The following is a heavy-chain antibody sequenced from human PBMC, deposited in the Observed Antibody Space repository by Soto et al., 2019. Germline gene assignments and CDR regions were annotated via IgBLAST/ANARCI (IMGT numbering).Heavy chain of an antibody. CDR1: GGSIRSSSW. V-gene: IGHV4-4*02. CDR2: FYHAGSP. D-gene: IGHD2-21*01. Sequence: SETLSLTCAVSGGSIRSSSWWTWLRQSPGKGLEWVGEFYHAGSPHYNPSFQSRVTISADTSKNLFSLRLTSVTAADTAIYYCARASSFRGDFDFWGQGTAVTVSS. CDR3: ARASSFRGDFDF. J-gene: IGHJ3*01.